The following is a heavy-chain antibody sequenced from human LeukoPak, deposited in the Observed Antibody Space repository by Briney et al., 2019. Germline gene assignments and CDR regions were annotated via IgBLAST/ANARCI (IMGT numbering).Heavy chain of an antibody. D-gene: IGHD5-18*01. CDR1: GFTFDDYG. CDR2: INWNGGST. CDR3: AKDGVRTAMGLY. Sequence: GGSLRLSCAASGFTFDDYGMSWVRQAPGKGLEWVSGINWNGGSTGYADSVKGRFTISRDNSKNTLYLQMNSLRAEDTAVYYCAKDGVRTAMGLYWGQGTLVTVSS. J-gene: IGHJ4*02. V-gene: IGHV3-20*04.